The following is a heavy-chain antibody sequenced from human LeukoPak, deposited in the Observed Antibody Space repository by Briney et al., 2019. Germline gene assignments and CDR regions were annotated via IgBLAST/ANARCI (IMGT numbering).Heavy chain of an antibody. J-gene: IGHJ4*02. D-gene: IGHD3-10*01. CDR2: IRHDGSDK. CDR3: AKGEGFGESPLDS. CDR1: GFTFSGYG. V-gene: IGHV3-30*02. Sequence: PGGSLRLSCAVSGFTFSGYGMHWVRQAPGKGLEWVAFIRHDGSDKYHADSVKGRFTISRDNSKNTVSLQMNSLRVADTAVYYCAKGEGFGESPLDSWGQGTLVTVSS.